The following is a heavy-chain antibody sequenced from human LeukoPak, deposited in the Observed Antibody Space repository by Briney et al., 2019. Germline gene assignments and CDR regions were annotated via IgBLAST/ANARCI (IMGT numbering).Heavy chain of an antibody. J-gene: IGHJ4*02. Sequence: SVKVSCKASGGTFSTYSVSWVRQAPGQGLEWMGGIIPIFSSTDHSQNFQGRVTITADESTSTAYMELISLTSEDTAVYYCARETYGATIIVWGQGTLVTVSS. CDR3: ARETYGATIIV. CDR2: IIPIFSST. V-gene: IGHV1-69*13. D-gene: IGHD5-24*01. CDR1: GGTFSTYS.